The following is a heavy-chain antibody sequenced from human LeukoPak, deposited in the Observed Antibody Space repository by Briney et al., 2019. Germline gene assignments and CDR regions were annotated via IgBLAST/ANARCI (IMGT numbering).Heavy chain of an antibody. Sequence: GGSLRLSCAASGFIFSTYWLSSVRQAPGKGLEWVANIKEDGSEKYYVNSVKGRFTISRDNAKKSVYLQMNSLRAEDTAVYYCARDRPGGYFDYWGQGSLVTVSS. D-gene: IGHD3-16*01. CDR2: IKEDGSEK. CDR3: ARDRPGGYFDY. CDR1: GFIFSTYW. V-gene: IGHV3-7*04. J-gene: IGHJ4*02.